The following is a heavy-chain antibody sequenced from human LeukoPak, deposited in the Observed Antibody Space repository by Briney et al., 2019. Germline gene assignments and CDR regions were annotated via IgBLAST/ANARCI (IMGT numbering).Heavy chain of an antibody. CDR1: GGTFINYT. V-gene: IGHV1-69*02. J-gene: IGHJ4*02. D-gene: IGHD6-13*01. CDR3: ASSPGSSSWRSTIDY. CDR2: IIPILGIA. Sequence: SVTVSFKASGGTFINYTISWVRQAPGQGREWMGRIIPILGIANYAQKFQGRVTITADKSMSTAYMELSSLRSEDTAVYYCASSPGSSSWRSTIDYWGQGTLVTVSS.